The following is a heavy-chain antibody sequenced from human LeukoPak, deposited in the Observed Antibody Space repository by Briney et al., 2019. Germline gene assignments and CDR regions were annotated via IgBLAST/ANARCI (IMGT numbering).Heavy chain of an antibody. Sequence: GGSLRLSCAASGFTFSSYAMSWVRQAPGKGLEWVSAISGSGGSTYYADSVKGRFTISRDNSKNTLYLQMNSLRAEDTAVYYCAKGQTLRITIFGVVTTTLDYWGQGTLVTVSS. V-gene: IGHV3-23*01. J-gene: IGHJ4*02. CDR3: AKGQTLRITIFGVVTTTLDY. D-gene: IGHD3-3*01. CDR2: ISGSGGST. CDR1: GFTFSSYA.